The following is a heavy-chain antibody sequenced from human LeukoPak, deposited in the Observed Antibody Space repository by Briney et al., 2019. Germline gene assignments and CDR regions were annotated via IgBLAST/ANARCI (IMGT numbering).Heavy chain of an antibody. J-gene: IGHJ4*02. Sequence: GASVKVSCKASGYTFTSYGISWVRQAPGQGLEWMGWISAYNGNTNYAQKLQGRVTMTTDTSTSTAYMELRSLRSDDTAVYYCARGEGPYDYVWGSWVYWGQETLVTVSS. CDR1: GYTFTSYG. CDR2: ISAYNGNT. V-gene: IGHV1-18*01. CDR3: ARGEGPYDYVWGSWVY. D-gene: IGHD3-16*01.